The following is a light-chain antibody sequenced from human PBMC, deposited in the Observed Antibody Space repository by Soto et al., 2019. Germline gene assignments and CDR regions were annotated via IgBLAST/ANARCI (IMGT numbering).Light chain of an antibody. CDR3: CSATRDITYV. CDR1: NSDVGAYNY. J-gene: IGLJ1*01. Sequence: QSVLTQPPSVSGSPGQSITISCTGTNSDVGAYNYVSWYQQHPGKAPKLIIREVTNRPSGVSSRFSGSKSGNTASLTISGLQAEDEADYYCCSATRDITYVVGTGTKVTVL. CDR2: EVT. V-gene: IGLV2-14*01.